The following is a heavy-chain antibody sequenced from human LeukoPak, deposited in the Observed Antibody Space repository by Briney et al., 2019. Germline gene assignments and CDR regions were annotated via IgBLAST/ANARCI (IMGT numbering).Heavy chain of an antibody. Sequence: ASVKVSCKASGGTFSSYAISWVRQAPGQGLEWMGRIIPILGIANYAQKFQGRVTITADKSTSTAYMELSSLRSEDTAVYYCAGIVMVRGVMGFDYWGQGNLVTVSS. CDR1: GGTFSSYA. CDR3: AGIVMVRGVMGFDY. J-gene: IGHJ4*02. V-gene: IGHV1-69*04. CDR2: IIPILGIA. D-gene: IGHD3-10*01.